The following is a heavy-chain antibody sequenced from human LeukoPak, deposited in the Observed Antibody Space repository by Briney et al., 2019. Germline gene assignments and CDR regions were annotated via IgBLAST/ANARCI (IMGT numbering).Heavy chain of an antibody. CDR3: ARTWKPVPFDY. V-gene: IGHV4-59*08. CDR2: IYYSGTT. Sequence: SETLSLTCSVSGGSISGYYWQWIRQPPGKGPEWIGHIYYSGTTNYDPSLRSRVTISVDTSKTQFSLKLSSVTAADTAVYYCARTWKPVPFDYWGQGTLVTVSS. J-gene: IGHJ4*02. CDR1: GGSISGYY. D-gene: IGHD1-14*01.